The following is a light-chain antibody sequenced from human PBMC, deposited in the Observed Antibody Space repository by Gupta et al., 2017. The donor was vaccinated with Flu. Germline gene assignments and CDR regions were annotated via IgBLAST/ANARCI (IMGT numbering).Light chain of an antibody. CDR1: Y. CDR2: RTN. Sequence: YPAWYQQTPGRPPRLLTYRTNSRVFGVPDRFSGSILGNKASLTITGAQADDEADYYCAIYIDSVTSGVFGGGTKLTVL. CDR3: AIYIDSVTSGV. J-gene: IGLJ3*02. V-gene: IGLV8-61*01.